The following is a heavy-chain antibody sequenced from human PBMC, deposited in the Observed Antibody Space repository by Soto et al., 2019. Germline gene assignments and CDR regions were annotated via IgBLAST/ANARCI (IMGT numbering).Heavy chain of an antibody. CDR3: ARQLPRYPNALDY. V-gene: IGHV3-53*01. J-gene: IGHJ4*02. D-gene: IGHD3-16*02. Sequence: WVSRRLSCAASGFTVRSHYLSWVRQAPGKGLAWVSVIYSGGSTYYEDSVTGRFTIFRDTYKNPLYLQMNSLRAADTAGYYGARQLPRYPNALDYGGQGTLVTVSA. CDR1: GFTVRSHY. CDR2: IYSGGST.